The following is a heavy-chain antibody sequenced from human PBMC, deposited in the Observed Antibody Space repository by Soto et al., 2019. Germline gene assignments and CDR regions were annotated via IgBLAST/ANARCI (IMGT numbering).Heavy chain of an antibody. CDR2: IIPILGIA. CDR3: SRAFTVGVTVDS. J-gene: IGHJ4*02. Sequence: QVQLVQSGAEVKKPGSSVKVSCKASGGTFSSYTISWVRQAPGQGLEWMGRIIPILGIANYAQKFQGRVTIAADKSTSTANMGLSSLRSEDTAVYSCSRAFTVGVTVDSWGQGTLVTVSS. CDR1: GGTFSSYT. D-gene: IGHD1-26*01. V-gene: IGHV1-69*02.